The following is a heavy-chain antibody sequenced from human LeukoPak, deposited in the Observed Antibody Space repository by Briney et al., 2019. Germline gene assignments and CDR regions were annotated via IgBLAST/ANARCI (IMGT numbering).Heavy chain of an antibody. Sequence: SETLSLTCAVSGGSISSGGYSWSWIRQPPGKGLEWIGYIYHSGSTYYNPSLKSRVTIPVDRSKNQFSLKLSSVTAADTAVYYCARGYCSGGSCYSYYFDYWGQGTLVTVSS. V-gene: IGHV4-30-2*01. CDR2: IYHSGST. J-gene: IGHJ4*02. D-gene: IGHD2-15*01. CDR1: GGSISSGGYS. CDR3: ARGYCSGGSCYSYYFDY.